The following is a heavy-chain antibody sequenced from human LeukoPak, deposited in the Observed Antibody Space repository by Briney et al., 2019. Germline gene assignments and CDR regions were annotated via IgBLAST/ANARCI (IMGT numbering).Heavy chain of an antibody. Sequence: GASVKVSCKASGYTFTSYGISWVRQAPGQGLEWMGWISAYNGNTNYAQKLQGRVTMTTDTSTSTAYMELRSLRSDDTAVYYCARGFYDFWSGYYLGGYFDYWGQGTLVTVSS. J-gene: IGHJ4*02. CDR1: GYTFTSYG. CDR3: ARGFYDFWSGYYLGGYFDY. CDR2: ISAYNGNT. D-gene: IGHD3-3*01. V-gene: IGHV1-18*01.